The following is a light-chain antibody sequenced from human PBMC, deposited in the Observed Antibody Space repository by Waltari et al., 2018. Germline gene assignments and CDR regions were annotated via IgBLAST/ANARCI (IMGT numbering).Light chain of an antibody. Sequence: QSALTQPASVSGSPGQSITISCTGTSSDVGAYDYVSWYQQHPGKAPKLIIHDVSDRPSGVSDRFAGSKSVNTASLTISGLQAEDEGYYYCSSYSSSSTLAVVFGGGTKLTVL. J-gene: IGLJ3*02. V-gene: IGLV2-14*03. CDR2: DVS. CDR3: SSYSSSSTLAVV. CDR1: SSDVGAYDY.